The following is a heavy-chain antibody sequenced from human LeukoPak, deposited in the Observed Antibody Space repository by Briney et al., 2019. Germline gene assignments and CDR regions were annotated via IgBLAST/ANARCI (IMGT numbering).Heavy chain of an antibody. V-gene: IGHV1-2*02. CDR3: ARTFVVYCSGGSCSSASHFDY. Sequence: ASVKVSCKASGYTFTGYYMHWVRQAPGQGLEWMGWINPNSGDTNYAQKFRGRVTMTRDTSISTAYMELSRLRSDDSAVYYCARTFVVYCSGGSCSSASHFDYWGRGTLVTVSS. J-gene: IGHJ4*02. D-gene: IGHD2-15*01. CDR1: GYTFTGYY. CDR2: INPNSGDT.